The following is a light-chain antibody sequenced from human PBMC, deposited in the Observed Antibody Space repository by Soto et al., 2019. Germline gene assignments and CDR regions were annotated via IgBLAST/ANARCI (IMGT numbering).Light chain of an antibody. Sequence: EIVLTQSPGTLSLSPWERATLSCRASQSVISTHLAWYQQKPGLAPRLLIYDTSSRASGIPDRFSGSGSGTDFTLTISRLEPEDFAVYCCQQFDGSLWTFGQGTKVDIK. V-gene: IGKV3-20*01. CDR3: QQFDGSLWT. J-gene: IGKJ1*01. CDR1: QSVISTH. CDR2: DTS.